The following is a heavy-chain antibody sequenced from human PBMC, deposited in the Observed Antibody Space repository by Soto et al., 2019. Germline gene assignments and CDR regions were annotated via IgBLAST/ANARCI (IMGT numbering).Heavy chain of an antibody. D-gene: IGHD4-17*01. CDR3: ARRGRGDSRSNCYYYMDV. V-gene: IGHV1-3*01. CDR1: GYTFTSYA. Sequence: ASVKVSCKASGYTFTSYAMHWVRQAPEQRLEWMGWINAGNGNTKYSQKFQGRVTITRDTSASTAYMELSSLRSEDTAVYYCARRGRGDSRSNCYYYMDVWGKGTTVTVSS. CDR2: INAGNGNT. J-gene: IGHJ6*03.